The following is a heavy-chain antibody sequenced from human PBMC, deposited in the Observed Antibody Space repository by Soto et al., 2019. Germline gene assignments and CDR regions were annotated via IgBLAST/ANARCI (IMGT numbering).Heavy chain of an antibody. V-gene: IGHV4-31*03. CDR2: TSNSGRT. CDR1: GGSITSSGYY. D-gene: IGHD2-2*01. CDR3: ARGGGSTKVDY. Sequence: QVQLQESGPGLVKPSQTLSLTCTVSGGSITSSGYYWSWIRQHPGEGLEWIGFTSNSGRTSYNPSLKSRVTISVDTSSNQFSLNLKSVTAADTAVDYCARGGGSTKVDYWGQGTLVTVSP. J-gene: IGHJ4*02.